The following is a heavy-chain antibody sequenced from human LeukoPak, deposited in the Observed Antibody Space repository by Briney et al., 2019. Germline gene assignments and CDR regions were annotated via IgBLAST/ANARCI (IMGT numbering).Heavy chain of an antibody. CDR1: GFTFDTFA. CDR3: ARDFCSSSACCMFDP. CDR2: IWYDGSKE. Sequence: PGTSLRLSCAASGFTFDTFAMHWVRQAPGKGLEWVALIWYDGSKEYYADSVKGRFTISRDNFKNTLSLQMTSLRAEDTAMYYCARDFCSSSACCMFDPWGQGTLVTVSS. D-gene: IGHD2-2*01. J-gene: IGHJ5*02. V-gene: IGHV3-33*01.